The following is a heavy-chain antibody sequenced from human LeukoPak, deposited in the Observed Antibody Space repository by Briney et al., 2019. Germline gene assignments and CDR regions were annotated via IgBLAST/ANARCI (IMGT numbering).Heavy chain of an antibody. CDR1: GFTFSNYW. CDR3: ARDIISENRFVT. V-gene: IGHV3-74*01. J-gene: IGHJ5*02. CDR2: VNRDGSIT. D-gene: IGHD1-14*01. Sequence: GGSLRLSCAASGFTFSNYWMHWVRQAPGKGLEWVSRVNRDGSITRYADSVKGRFTISRDNAKSTVYLQMNSLRAEDTAVYYCARDIISENRFVTWGQGTLVTVSS.